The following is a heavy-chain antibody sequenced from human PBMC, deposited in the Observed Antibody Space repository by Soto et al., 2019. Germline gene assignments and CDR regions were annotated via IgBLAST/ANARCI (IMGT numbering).Heavy chain of an antibody. CDR1: GFPFSSYS. CDR2: ISSSSSTI. V-gene: IGHV3-48*02. CDR3: ANDDCGGDCSDAFDI. Sequence: PGGSLRLSCAASGFPFSSYSVNWVRQDPGKGLEWVSYISSSSSTIYYADSVKGRFTISRDNAKNSLYLQMNSLRDEDTAVYYCANDDCGGDCSDAFDIWGQGTMVTVSS. J-gene: IGHJ3*02. D-gene: IGHD2-21*02.